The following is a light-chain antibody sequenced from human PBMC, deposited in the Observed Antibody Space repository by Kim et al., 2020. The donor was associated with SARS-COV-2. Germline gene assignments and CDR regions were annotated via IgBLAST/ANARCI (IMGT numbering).Light chain of an antibody. CDR1: SSNIGSNT. CDR2: SNN. Sequence: GQTVTISCSGSSSNIGSNTVNWYQQLPGTAPKLLIYSNNQRPSGVPDRFSGSKSGTSASLAITGLQAEDEADYFCQSYDNSLSGYVFATGTKVTVL. V-gene: IGLV1-44*01. CDR3: QSYDNSLSGYV. J-gene: IGLJ1*01.